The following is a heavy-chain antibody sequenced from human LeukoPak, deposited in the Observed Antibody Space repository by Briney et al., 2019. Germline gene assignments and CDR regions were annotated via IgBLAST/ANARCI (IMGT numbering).Heavy chain of an antibody. Sequence: PWASVKVSCKASGYTFTGYYMHWVRQAPGQGLEWMGWINPNSGGTNYAQKFQGRVTMTRDTSISTAYMELSRLRSDDTAVYYCARAYELVGGGFDYWGQGTLVTVSS. V-gene: IGHV1-2*02. CDR3: ARAYELVGGGFDY. D-gene: IGHD6-13*01. J-gene: IGHJ4*02. CDR2: INPNSGGT. CDR1: GYTFTGYY.